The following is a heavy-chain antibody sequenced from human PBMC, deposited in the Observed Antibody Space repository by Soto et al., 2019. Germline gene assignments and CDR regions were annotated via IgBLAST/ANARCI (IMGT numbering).Heavy chain of an antibody. CDR1: GYTFTSYY. D-gene: IGHD1-1*01. V-gene: IGHV1-46*03. J-gene: IGHJ6*02. CDR3: ARAGVNWNQYYYYGMDV. Sequence: QVQLVQSGAEVKNPGASVKVSCKASGYTFTSYYMHWVRQAPGQGLEWMGIINPSGGSTSYEQKFQRRVTITRDPSTSTDYMELSSLRSEDKPVYYCARAGVNWNQYYYYGMDVWGQGTTVTVSS. CDR2: INPSGGST.